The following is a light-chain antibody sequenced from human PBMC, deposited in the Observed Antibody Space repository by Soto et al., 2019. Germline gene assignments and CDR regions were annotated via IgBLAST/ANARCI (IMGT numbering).Light chain of an antibody. CDR2: LGS. V-gene: IGKV2-28*01. CDR1: QSLLHSNGYNY. J-gene: IGKJ1*01. CDR3: MQTLKTWT. Sequence: DIVMTQSPLSLPVTPGEPASISCMSSQSLLHSNGYNYLDWYLQKPGQSPQLLIYLGSNRSSGVPDRFSGSGSGTDFTLKVSRVEAEDVGVYYCMQTLKTWTFGQGTKVDIK.